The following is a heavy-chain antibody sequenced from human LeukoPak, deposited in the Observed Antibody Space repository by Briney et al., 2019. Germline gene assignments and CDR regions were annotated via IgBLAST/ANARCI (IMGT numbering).Heavy chain of an antibody. V-gene: IGHV4-34*01. Sequence: SETLSLTCAVYGGSFSGYYWSWIRQPPGKGLEWIGEINHSGSTNYNPSLKSRVTISVDTSKNQFSLKLSSVTAADTAVYYCAPSHYDSSGYKINSVWFAPWGQGTLVTVSS. J-gene: IGHJ5*02. D-gene: IGHD3-22*01. CDR3: APSHYDSSGYKINSVWFAP. CDR2: INHSGST. CDR1: GGSFSGYY.